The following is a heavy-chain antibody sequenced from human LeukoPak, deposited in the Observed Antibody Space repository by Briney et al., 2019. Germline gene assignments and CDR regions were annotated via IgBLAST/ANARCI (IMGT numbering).Heavy chain of an antibody. Sequence: SETLSLTCTVSGGSISRYYWSWIRQPPGKGLEGFGYVYDSGTTNYNPSLKSRVTISVDTSKNQFSLKLSSVTAADTAVYYCARVSWFPGTSYYYMDVWGKGTTVTVSS. V-gene: IGHV4-59*01. CDR2: VYDSGTT. CDR3: ARVSWFPGTSYYYMDV. CDR1: GGSISRYY. J-gene: IGHJ6*03. D-gene: IGHD1-1*01.